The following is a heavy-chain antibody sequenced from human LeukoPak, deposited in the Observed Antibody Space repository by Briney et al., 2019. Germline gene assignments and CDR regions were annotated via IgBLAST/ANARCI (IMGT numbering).Heavy chain of an antibody. D-gene: IGHD6-6*01. CDR2: IIPIFGTA. Sequence: SVKVSCKASGGTFSSYAISWVRQAPGQGLEWMGRIIPIFGTANYAQKCQGRVTITTDESTSTAYMELSSLRSEDTAVYYCARSIAARPSYFDYWGQGTLVTVSS. CDR3: ARSIAARPSYFDY. J-gene: IGHJ4*02. CDR1: GGTFSSYA. V-gene: IGHV1-69*05.